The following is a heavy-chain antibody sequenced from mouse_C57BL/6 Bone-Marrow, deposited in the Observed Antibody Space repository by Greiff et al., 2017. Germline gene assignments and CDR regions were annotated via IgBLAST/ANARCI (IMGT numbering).Heavy chain of an antibody. Sequence: VQLQQSGAELVRPGTSVKVSCKASGYAFTNYLIEWVKQRPGQGLEWIGVINPGSGGTNYNEKFKGKATLTADKSSSTAYMQLSSLTSEDSAVYFCARSLYGDYWGQGTSVTVSS. CDR2: INPGSGGT. CDR3: ARSLYGDY. CDR1: GYAFTNYL. V-gene: IGHV1-54*01. J-gene: IGHJ4*01. D-gene: IGHD1-1*02.